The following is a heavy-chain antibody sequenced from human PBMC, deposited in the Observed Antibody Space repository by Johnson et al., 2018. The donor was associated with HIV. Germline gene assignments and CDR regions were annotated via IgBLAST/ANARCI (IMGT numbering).Heavy chain of an antibody. Sequence: VQLVESGGGLVQPGGSLRLSCSASGFSVSSNYMTWVRQAPGKGLEWVSVIYSGGSTYYADSVQGRFTISRENAKNSLYLQMNSLRAGDTAVYYCAKGASGSQRRGAFDIWGQGTMVTVSS. CDR2: IYSGGST. CDR1: GFSVSSNY. J-gene: IGHJ3*02. CDR3: AKGASGSQRRGAFDI. V-gene: IGHV3-66*01. D-gene: IGHD1-26*01.